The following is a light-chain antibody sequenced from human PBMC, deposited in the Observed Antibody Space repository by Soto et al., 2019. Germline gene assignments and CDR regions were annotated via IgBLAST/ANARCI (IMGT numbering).Light chain of an antibody. V-gene: IGKV1-16*02. CDR3: QQYHSYPIT. J-gene: IGKJ5*01. Sequence: DIQMTQSPSSLSASVGDRVTITCRASEDITNYLAWFQQKAGKAPKSLIYTASSLQSGGPSKFGGSGSRTDFTLTIRGLQPEDFATYDDQQYHSYPITFGQGTRLEIK. CDR2: TAS. CDR1: EDITNY.